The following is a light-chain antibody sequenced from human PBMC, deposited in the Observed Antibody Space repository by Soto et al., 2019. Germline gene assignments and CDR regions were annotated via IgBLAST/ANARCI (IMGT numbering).Light chain of an antibody. Sequence: QSALTQPPSASGSPGQSVTISCTGTSSDVGGYDYVSWYQQYPGKAPKLIIYEVSQRPSGVPDRFSGSKSGNTASLTVSGLQAEDEADYYCSSYAGSNNLVFGGGTKLTVL. CDR1: SSDVGGYDY. CDR3: SSYAGSNNLV. V-gene: IGLV2-8*01. J-gene: IGLJ2*01. CDR2: EVS.